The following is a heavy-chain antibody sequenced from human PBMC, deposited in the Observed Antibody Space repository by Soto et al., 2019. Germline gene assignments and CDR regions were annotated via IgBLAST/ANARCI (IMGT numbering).Heavy chain of an antibody. CDR1: GYPFIDSY. J-gene: IGHJ6*04. CDR3: ARAILQNRYYYYAMDL. D-gene: IGHD3-9*01. Sequence: ASVKVSCKASGYPFIDSYLHWVRQAPGQGLEWMGWIHPNGGDTISAQKFQGRVTLTRDTSMNTAYMELTRLTSDDTAVYFCARAILQNRYYYYAMDLSGKWTPVPVSS. V-gene: IGHV1-2*02. CDR2: IHPNGGDT.